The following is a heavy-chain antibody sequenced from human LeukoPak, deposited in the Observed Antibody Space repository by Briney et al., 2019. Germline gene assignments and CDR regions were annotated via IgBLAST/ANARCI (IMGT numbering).Heavy chain of an antibody. Sequence: GGSLRLSCAASGFTFSSYAMSWVRQAPGKGLEWVSAISGSGGSTYYADSVKGRFTISRDNSKNTLYLQMNSLRAEDTAVYYCAKDYDILTYPHYYYYGMDVWGQGTTVTVSS. CDR3: AKDYDILTYPHYYYYGMDV. D-gene: IGHD3-9*01. CDR1: GFTFSSYA. V-gene: IGHV3-23*01. CDR2: ISGSGGST. J-gene: IGHJ6*02.